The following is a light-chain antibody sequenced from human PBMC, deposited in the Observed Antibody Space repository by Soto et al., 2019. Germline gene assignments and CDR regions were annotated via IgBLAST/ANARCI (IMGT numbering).Light chain of an antibody. Sequence: QSVLTQPPSASGTPGQRVTISCSGSSSNIGINTVNWYQQLPGTAPKLLIYANDQRPSGVPDRFSGSKSGTSASLAISGLQSEDEADYYCAAWDDSLNGPVCGGGTKLTVL. CDR3: AAWDDSLNGPV. V-gene: IGLV1-44*01. CDR1: SSNIGINT. J-gene: IGLJ3*02. CDR2: AND.